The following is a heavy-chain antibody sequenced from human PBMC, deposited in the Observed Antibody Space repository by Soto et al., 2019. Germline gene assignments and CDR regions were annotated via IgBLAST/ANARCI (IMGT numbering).Heavy chain of an antibody. D-gene: IGHD2-15*01. J-gene: IGHJ4*02. Sequence: EVQLLESGGGLVQPGGSLRLSCAASGFTFSSYAMSWVRQAPGTGLEWVSGISGSGGSTYYAESVKGRFTISTDNSKNTLYLPINRPRAEDTAIYYCARLKVGSCSSSTCFGCDYWGQGTLVTFSS. CDR1: GFTFSSYA. CDR3: ARLKVGSCSSSTCFGCDY. CDR2: ISGSGGST. V-gene: IGHV3-23*01.